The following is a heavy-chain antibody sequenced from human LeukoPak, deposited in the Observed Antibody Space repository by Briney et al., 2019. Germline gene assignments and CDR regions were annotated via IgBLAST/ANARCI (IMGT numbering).Heavy chain of an antibody. CDR1: GYTFTGYY. CDR3: AREDVVAPNGMDV. J-gene: IGHJ6*02. CDR2: INPSSGGT. D-gene: IGHD2-2*01. V-gene: IGHV1-2*02. Sequence: GASVKVSCKASGYTFTGYYMHWVRQAPGQGLEWMGWINPSSGGTNYAQKFQGRVTMTRDTSISTAYMELSRLRSDDTAVYYCAREDVVAPNGMDVWGQGTTVTVSS.